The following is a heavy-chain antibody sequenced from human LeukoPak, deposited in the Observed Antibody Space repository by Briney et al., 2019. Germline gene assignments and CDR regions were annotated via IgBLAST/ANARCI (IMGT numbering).Heavy chain of an antibody. CDR2: INQDGSEL. CDR3: ATKKHYYDTSPSGWFDP. D-gene: IGHD3-22*01. J-gene: IGHJ5*02. Sequence: PGGSLRLSCAASGFTFSDYWMTWVRRAPGEGLEWVATINQDGSELSYVGSAKGRNTISRDNAKNSLYLQMNSLRVEDTAVYYCATKKHYYDTSPSGWFDPWGQGTLVTVSS. CDR1: GFTFSDYW. V-gene: IGHV3-7*01.